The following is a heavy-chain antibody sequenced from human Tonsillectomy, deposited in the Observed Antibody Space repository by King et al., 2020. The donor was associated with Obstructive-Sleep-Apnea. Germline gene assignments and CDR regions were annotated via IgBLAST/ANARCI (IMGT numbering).Heavy chain of an antibody. J-gene: IGHJ4*02. Sequence: VQLVESGGGLVQPGGSLRLSCAASGFTVSSNYMSWVRQAPGKGLEWVSVIYSGGSTYYADSVKGRFTISRHNSKNTLYLQMNSLRAEDTAVYYCARDRDYYDSSGYYQGRGFDYWGQGTLVTVSS. CDR2: IYSGGST. V-gene: IGHV3-53*04. CDR3: ARDRDYYDSSGYYQGRGFDY. CDR1: GFTVSSNY. D-gene: IGHD3-22*01.